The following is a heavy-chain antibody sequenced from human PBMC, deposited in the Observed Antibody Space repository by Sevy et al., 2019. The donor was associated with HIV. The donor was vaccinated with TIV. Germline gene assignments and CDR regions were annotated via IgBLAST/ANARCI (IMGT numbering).Heavy chain of an antibody. D-gene: IGHD6-6*01. CDR3: ARGLAARPPRFEYYYYMDV. V-gene: IGHV3-53*04. J-gene: IGHJ6*03. Sequence: GGSLRLSCAASGFTVSSNYMSWVRQAPGKGLEWVSVIYSGGSTYYADSVKGRFTISRHNSKNTLYLQMNSLRAEDTAVYYCARGLAARPPRFEYYYYMDVWGKGTTVTVSS. CDR1: GFTVSSNY. CDR2: IYSGGST.